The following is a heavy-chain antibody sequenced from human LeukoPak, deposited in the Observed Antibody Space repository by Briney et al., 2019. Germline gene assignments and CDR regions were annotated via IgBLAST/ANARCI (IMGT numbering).Heavy chain of an antibody. V-gene: IGHV3-48*01. CDR2: ISSSSSTI. CDR3: ARDGDTAMVAY. Sequence: GGSLRLSCAASGFTFSSYSMNWVRQAPGRGLEWVSYISSSSSTIYYADSVKGRFTISRDNAKNSLYLQMNSLRAEDTAVYYCARDGDTAMVAYWGQGTLVTVSS. D-gene: IGHD5-18*01. J-gene: IGHJ4*02. CDR1: GFTFSSYS.